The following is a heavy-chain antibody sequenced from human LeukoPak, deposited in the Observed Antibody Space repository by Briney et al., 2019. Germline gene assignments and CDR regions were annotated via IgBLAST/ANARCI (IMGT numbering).Heavy chain of an antibody. CDR2: INHSGST. V-gene: IGHV4-34*01. CDR1: GGSFSGYY. J-gene: IGHJ5*02. CDR3: ARLLPIATMVRGVIGNWFDP. D-gene: IGHD3-10*01. Sequence: PSETLSLTCAVYGGSFSGYYWSWIRQPPGKGLEWIGEINHSGSTNYNPSLKSRVTISVDTSKNQFSLKLSSVTAADTAVYYCARLLPIATMVRGVIGNWFDPWGQGTLVTVSS.